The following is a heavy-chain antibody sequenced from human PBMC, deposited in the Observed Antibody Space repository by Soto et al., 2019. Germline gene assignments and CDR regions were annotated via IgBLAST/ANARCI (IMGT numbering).Heavy chain of an antibody. V-gene: IGHV4-59*01. J-gene: IGHJ5*02. Sequence: SETLSLTCTVSGGSINSNYWSWIRQPPGKGLEWIGYIYYSGSTKYNPSLKSRVTISVDTPKSLFSLNLSSVTAADTAVYYCARGRWFEPWGQGTLVTVSS. CDR2: IYYSGST. CDR1: GGSINSNY. CDR3: ARGRWFEP.